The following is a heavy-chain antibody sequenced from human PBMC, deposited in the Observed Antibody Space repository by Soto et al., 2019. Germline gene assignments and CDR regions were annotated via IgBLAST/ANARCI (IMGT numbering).Heavy chain of an antibody. Sequence: ASVKVSCKASGYTFTGYYVHWVRQAPGQGLEWMGWINPNSGGTIYPQKFQGRVTMTRDTSISTAYVELRSLRFDDTAVYYCASTGNYGSGTSFRVDYWGQGTLVTVSS. V-gene: IGHV1-2*02. CDR2: INPNSGGT. J-gene: IGHJ4*02. CDR3: ASTGNYGSGTSFRVDY. D-gene: IGHD3-10*01. CDR1: GYTFTGYY.